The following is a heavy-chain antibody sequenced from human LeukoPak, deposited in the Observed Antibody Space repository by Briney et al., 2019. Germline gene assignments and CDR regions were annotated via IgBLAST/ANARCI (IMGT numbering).Heavy chain of an antibody. V-gene: IGHV1-18*01. D-gene: IGHD3-22*01. CDR1: GYTFTSYG. J-gene: IGHJ4*02. Sequence: ASVKVSCKASGYTFTSYGISWVRQAPGQGLEWMGWISAYNGNTNYAQKLQGRVTMTTDTSTSTAYMELRSLRSDDTAVYYCARGGYYYDSSXYFDYWGQGTLVTVSS. CDR2: ISAYNGNT. CDR3: ARGGYYYDSSXYFDY.